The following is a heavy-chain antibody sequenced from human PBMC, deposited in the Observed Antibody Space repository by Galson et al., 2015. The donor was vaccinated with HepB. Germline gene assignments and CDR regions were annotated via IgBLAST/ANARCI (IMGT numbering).Heavy chain of an antibody. CDR3: AKDEDFDY. Sequence: SLRLSCAVSGFTFDDYAMHWVRQAPGKGLEWVPGISWNSGSIDYADSVKGRFTISRDNAKNSLYLQMNSLRAEDTALYYCAKDEDFDYWGQGTLVTVSS. CDR1: GFTFDDYA. V-gene: IGHV3-9*01. CDR2: ISWNSGSI. J-gene: IGHJ4*02.